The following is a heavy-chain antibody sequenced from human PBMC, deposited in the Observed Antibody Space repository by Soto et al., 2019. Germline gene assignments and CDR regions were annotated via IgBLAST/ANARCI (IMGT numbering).Heavy chain of an antibody. CDR3: ARDRKLCYMDV. J-gene: IGHJ6*03. CDR2: ISTTSTM. Sequence: EVQLAESGGGLVQPGGSLRVSCAASGFIFSRYSMNWVRQAPGKGLEWISHISTTSTMYYADSVKGRFTISRDNAKNSLYLQMDSLRAEDTAVYYCARDRKLCYMDVWGKGTTVTVSS. V-gene: IGHV3-48*01. CDR1: GFIFSRYS.